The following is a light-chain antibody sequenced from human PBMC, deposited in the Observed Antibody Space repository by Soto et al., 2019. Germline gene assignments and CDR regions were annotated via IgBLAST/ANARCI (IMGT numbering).Light chain of an antibody. CDR1: QTISNY. Sequence: DIQMTQSPSSLSASIGDRVTITCRASQTISNYLNWYQQKLGKAPKFLISTASSLQSGVPARFSGSGSGTDFILTINSLQPEDAATYYCQQSYSTPLTFGGGTKV. CDR2: TAS. CDR3: QQSYSTPLT. J-gene: IGKJ4*01. V-gene: IGKV1-39*01.